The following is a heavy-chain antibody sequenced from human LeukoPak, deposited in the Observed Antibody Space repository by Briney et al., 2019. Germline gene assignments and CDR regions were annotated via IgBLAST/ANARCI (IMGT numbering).Heavy chain of an antibody. CDR2: ISYNGAST. CDR1: GFTLGDVV. J-gene: IGHJ4*02. Sequence: LPGGSLRLSCVASGFTLGDVVMSWVRQAPGKGLEWVSAISYNGASTDYADSVKGRFAISRDNSKNTLYLQMNSLRAEDTAVYYCARRTGGTKDYWGQGTQVTVSS. CDR3: ARRTGGTKDY. D-gene: IGHD7-27*01. V-gene: IGHV3-23*01.